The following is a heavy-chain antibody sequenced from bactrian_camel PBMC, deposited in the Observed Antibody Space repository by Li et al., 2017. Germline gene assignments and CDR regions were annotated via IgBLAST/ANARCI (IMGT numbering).Heavy chain of an antibody. Sequence: HVQLVESGGDLVRPGGSLRLSCTASGFTVSDNCMGWFRQGPGKEREGVAAIDEDGTTTYADSVKGRFTIAKDNAKNTVYLQMDSLKSEDTALYYCVREGSTFCSGGYCNLFDDWGQGTQVTVS. J-gene: IGHJ4*01. CDR2: IDEDGTT. V-gene: IGHV3S53*01. D-gene: IGHD2*01. CDR3: VREGSTFCSGGYCNLFDD. CDR1: GFTVSDNC.